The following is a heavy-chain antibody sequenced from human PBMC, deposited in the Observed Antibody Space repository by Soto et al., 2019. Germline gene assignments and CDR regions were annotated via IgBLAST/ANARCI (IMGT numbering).Heavy chain of an antibody. J-gene: IGHJ5*02. Sequence: ASVKVSCKASGYTFTSYAMHWVRQAPGQRLEWMGWINAGNGNTKYSQKFQGRVTITRDTSASTAYMELSSLRSEDTAVYYCAREAGCSSTSCYHPNWFDPWGQGTLVTVSS. V-gene: IGHV1-3*01. CDR1: GYTFTSYA. D-gene: IGHD2-2*01. CDR3: AREAGCSSTSCYHPNWFDP. CDR2: INAGNGNT.